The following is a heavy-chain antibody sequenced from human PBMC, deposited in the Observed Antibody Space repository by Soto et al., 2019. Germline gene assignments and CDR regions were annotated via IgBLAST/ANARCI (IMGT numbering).Heavy chain of an antibody. CDR1: GFTFSSST. J-gene: IGHJ4*02. V-gene: IGHV3-21*06. Sequence: GGSLRLSCTGSGFTFSSSTMAWVRQGPGKGLEWVSSISSSSSYIYFADSLKGRFTISRDNAKNSLYLQMNSLRAEDTAVYYCARDIGEMSAVWGQGTQVTVSS. CDR3: ARDIGEMSAV. CDR2: ISSSSSYI. D-gene: IGHD3-10*01.